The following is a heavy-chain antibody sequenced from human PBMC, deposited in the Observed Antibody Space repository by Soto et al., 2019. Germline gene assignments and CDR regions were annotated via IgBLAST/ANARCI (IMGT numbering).Heavy chain of an antibody. Sequence: SLKIPCHASECNFINYWVGRVIQMPGKGLEWMGIIYPGDSDTKYNPSFQGQVTISADKSITTTYLQWSSLKASDTALYYCAASIFYYGMDVWGQGTTVTVSS. CDR3: AASIFYYGMDV. CDR1: ECNFINYW. V-gene: IGHV5-51*01. J-gene: IGHJ6*02. CDR2: IYPGDSDT.